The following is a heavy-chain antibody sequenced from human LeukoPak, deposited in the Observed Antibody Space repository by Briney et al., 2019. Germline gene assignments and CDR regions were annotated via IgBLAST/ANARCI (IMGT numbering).Heavy chain of an antibody. CDR2: MNPNSGNT. D-gene: IGHD1-26*01. J-gene: IGHJ4*02. V-gene: IGHV1-8*03. CDR1: GYTFTSYD. Sequence: ASVKVSCKASGYTFTSYDINWVRQATGQGLEWMGWMNPNSGNTGYAQKFQGRVTITRNTSISTAYMELSSLRSEDTAVYYCARGPRVAWDFDYWGQGTLATVSS. CDR3: ARGPRVAWDFDY.